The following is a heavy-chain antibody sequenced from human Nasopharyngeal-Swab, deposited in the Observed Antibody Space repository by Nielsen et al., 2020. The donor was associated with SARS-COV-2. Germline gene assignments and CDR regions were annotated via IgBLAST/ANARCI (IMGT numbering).Heavy chain of an antibody. CDR1: GFTFSDYY. CDR2: ISSSGSTI. J-gene: IGHJ3*02. D-gene: IGHD4-23*01. V-gene: IGHV3-11*04. CDR3: ARALRWGAFDI. Sequence: GESLKISCAASGFTFSDYYMSWIRQAPGKGLEWVSYISSSGSTIYYAGSVKGRFTISRDNAKNSLYLQMNSLRAEDTAVYYCARALRWGAFDIWGQGTMVTVSS.